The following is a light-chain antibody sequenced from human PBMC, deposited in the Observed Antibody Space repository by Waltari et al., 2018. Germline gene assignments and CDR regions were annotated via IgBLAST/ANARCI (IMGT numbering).Light chain of an antibody. Sequence: EIVLTQSPGTASLSPGERVTLSCRASQSVGSSSLAWYQQKPGQAPRLVIYRTSRRATGIPDRFSGGWSGTDFSLTISRLEPEDFAVYYCQQHGTLPATFGQGTKVEIK. V-gene: IGKV3-20*01. CDR2: RTS. J-gene: IGKJ1*01. CDR3: QQHGTLPAT. CDR1: QSVGSSS.